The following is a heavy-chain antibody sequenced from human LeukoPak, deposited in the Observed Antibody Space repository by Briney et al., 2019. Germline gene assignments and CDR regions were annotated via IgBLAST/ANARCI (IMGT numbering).Heavy chain of an antibody. D-gene: IGHD2-21*01. CDR3: ARVAYLTYYFHH. Sequence: GGSLRLSCGVSGFTFSSYNMIWIRQAPGKGLEWVAYISSDSNLIYYADSVKGRFTISRDNAKNSMSLQMNSLRADDAAMYYCARVAYLTYYFHHWGQGTLVTVSS. V-gene: IGHV3-48*04. J-gene: IGHJ4*02. CDR1: GFTFSSYN. CDR2: ISSDSNLI.